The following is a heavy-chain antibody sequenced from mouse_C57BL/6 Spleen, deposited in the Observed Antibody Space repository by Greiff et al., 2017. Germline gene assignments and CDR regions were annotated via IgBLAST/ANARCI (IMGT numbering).Heavy chain of an antibody. J-gene: IGHJ3*01. V-gene: IGHV1-64*01. Sequence: VQLQQPGAELVKPGASVKLSCKASGYTFTSYWMHWVKQRPGQGLEWIGMIHPNSGSTNYNEKFKSKATLTVDKSSSTAYMQRSSLTSEDSAVYYCTRIYHDPFAYWGQGTLVTVSA. CDR1: GYTFTSYW. CDR2: IHPNSGST. D-gene: IGHD2-1*01. CDR3: TRIYHDPFAY.